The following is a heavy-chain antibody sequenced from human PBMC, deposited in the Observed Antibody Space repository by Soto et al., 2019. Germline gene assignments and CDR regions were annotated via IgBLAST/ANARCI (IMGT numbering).Heavy chain of an antibody. V-gene: IGHV4-4*02. D-gene: IGHD6-19*01. Sequence: SETLSLTCAVSSGSISSSNWWSWVRQPPGKGLEWIGEIYHSGSINYNPSLTSRLTISVDKSKNQFSLKLNSVTAADTAVYYCATGRAVSDDGVDYWGQGTLVTVSS. CDR3: ATGRAVSDDGVDY. CDR2: IYHSGSI. J-gene: IGHJ4*02. CDR1: SGSISSSNW.